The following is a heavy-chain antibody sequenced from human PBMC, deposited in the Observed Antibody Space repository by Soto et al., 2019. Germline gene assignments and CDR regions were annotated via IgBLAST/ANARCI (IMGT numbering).Heavy chain of an antibody. CDR3: AGDCSGGSCLGDY. CDR1: GYTFTGYY. Sequence: QVQLVQSGAEVKKPGASVKVSCKASGYTFTGYYMHWVRQAPGQGLEWMGWINPNSGGTNYAQKFQGWGSMTRDTSVSTAYIELSRLRSDDTAVYYCAGDCSGGSCLGDYWGQGTLVTVAS. CDR2: INPNSGGT. D-gene: IGHD2-15*01. J-gene: IGHJ4*02. V-gene: IGHV1-2*04.